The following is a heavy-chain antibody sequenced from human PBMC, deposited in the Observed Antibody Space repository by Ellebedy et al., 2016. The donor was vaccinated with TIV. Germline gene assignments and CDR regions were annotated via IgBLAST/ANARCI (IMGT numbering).Heavy chain of an antibody. Sequence: MPSETLSLTCTVSGGSISGYFWAWIRQPPGKGLEWIGWIYFSGTTNYNLSLKSRVTISVDTSKNQFSLKLSSVTAADTAVYYCARQGGAVAGACFDYWGQGTLVTVSS. CDR1: GGSISGYF. V-gene: IGHV4-59*08. CDR2: IYFSGTT. CDR3: ARQGGAVAGACFDY. D-gene: IGHD6-19*01. J-gene: IGHJ4*02.